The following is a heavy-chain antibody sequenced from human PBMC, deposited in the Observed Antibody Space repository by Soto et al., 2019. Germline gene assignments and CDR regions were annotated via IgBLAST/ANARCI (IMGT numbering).Heavy chain of an antibody. V-gene: IGHV3-21*01. J-gene: IGHJ6*03. D-gene: IGHD6-6*01. CDR1: GFTFSSYS. Sequence: GGSLRLSCAASGFTFSSYSMNWVRQAPGKGLEWVSSISSSSSYIYYADSVKGRFTISRDNAKNSLYLQMNSLRAEDTAVYYCARDGSIAARSYYYMDVWGKGTTVTVSS. CDR2: ISSSSSYI. CDR3: ARDGSIAARSYYYMDV.